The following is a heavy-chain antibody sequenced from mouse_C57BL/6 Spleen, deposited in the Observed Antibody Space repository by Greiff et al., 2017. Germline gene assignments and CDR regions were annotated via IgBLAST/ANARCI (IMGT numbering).Heavy chain of an antibody. CDR1: GFSLTSYG. D-gene: IGHD1-1*01. CDR2: IWGGGST. CDR3: AARLLRKGYYAMDY. Sequence: VKLQESGPGLVAPSQSLSITCTVSGFSLTSYGVDWVRQPPGKGLAWLGVIWGGGSTNYNSALMSRLSISKDNSKSQVFLKMNSLQTDDTAMYYCAARLLRKGYYAMDYGGQGTSVTVSS. V-gene: IGHV2-9*01. J-gene: IGHJ4*01.